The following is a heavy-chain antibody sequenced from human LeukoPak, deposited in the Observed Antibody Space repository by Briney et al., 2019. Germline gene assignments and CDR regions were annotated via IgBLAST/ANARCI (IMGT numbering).Heavy chain of an antibody. Sequence: GRSLRLSCAASGLTFDDYARHWVRQAPGQGLEWVSGINWNSGRIGYADSVKGRFTISRDNAKNSLFLQMNSLKVEDTALYYCVKDRGGYYAYYFDVWGQGTMVTVSS. CDR2: INWNSGRI. J-gene: IGHJ3*01. V-gene: IGHV3-9*01. CDR1: GLTFDDYA. CDR3: VKDRGGYYAYYFDV. D-gene: IGHD5-18*01.